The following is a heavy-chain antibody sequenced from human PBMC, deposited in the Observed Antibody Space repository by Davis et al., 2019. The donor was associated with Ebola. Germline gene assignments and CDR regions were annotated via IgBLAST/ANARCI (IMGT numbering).Heavy chain of an antibody. CDR2: INPNSGGT. V-gene: IGHV1-2*06. Sequence: ASVKVSCKASGYTFVDFYVHWVRQAPGQGLEWMGRINPNSGGTNYAQKFQGRVTMTRDTSISTAYMELSRLRSDDTAVYYCATLWFGELLGMDVWGKGTTVTVSS. J-gene: IGHJ6*04. D-gene: IGHD3-10*01. CDR1: GYTFVDFY. CDR3: ATLWFGELLGMDV.